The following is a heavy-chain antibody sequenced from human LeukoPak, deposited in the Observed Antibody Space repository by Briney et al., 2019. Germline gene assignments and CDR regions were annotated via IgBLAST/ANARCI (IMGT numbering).Heavy chain of an antibody. J-gene: IGHJ4*02. CDR3: AREGTGCSSTSCYCDY. CDR2: ISAYNGNT. CDR1: GYTFTSYG. Sequence: GASVKVSCKASGYTFTSYGISWVRQAPGQGLEWMGWISAYNGNTNYAQKLQGRVTMTTDTSTSTAYMELRSLRSDDTAVYYCAREGTGCSSTSCYCDYWGQGTLVTVSS. V-gene: IGHV1-18*01. D-gene: IGHD2-2*01.